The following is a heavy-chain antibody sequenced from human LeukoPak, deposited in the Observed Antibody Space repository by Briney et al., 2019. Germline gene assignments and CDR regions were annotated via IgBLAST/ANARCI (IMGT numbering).Heavy chain of an antibody. CDR1: GGSISSSSYY. CDR3: ARGLNDFWTGETY. D-gene: IGHD3-3*01. CDR2: INHSGST. Sequence: SETLSLTCTVSGGSISSSSYYWGWIRQPPGKGLEWIGEINHSGSTNSNPSLKSRVTISLDTSKNQLTLNLRSVTAADTAVYYCARGLNDFWTGETYWGQGTLVTVSS. V-gene: IGHV4-39*06. J-gene: IGHJ4*02.